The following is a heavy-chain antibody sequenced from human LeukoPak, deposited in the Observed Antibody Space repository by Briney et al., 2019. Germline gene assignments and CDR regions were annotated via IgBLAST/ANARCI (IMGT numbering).Heavy chain of an antibody. D-gene: IGHD5-12*01. CDR1: GFTVSSNY. V-gene: IGHV3-53*01. CDR2: IYSGNRA. Sequence: GGSLRLSCAGSGFTVSSNYVSWVRQAPGKGLEWVAVIYSGNRADYAESVKGRFTVSRDNSKNTLYLQMNSLRDDDTAVYYCARGPGGYGPFDYWGQGTLVTVSS. CDR3: ARGPGGYGPFDY. J-gene: IGHJ4*02.